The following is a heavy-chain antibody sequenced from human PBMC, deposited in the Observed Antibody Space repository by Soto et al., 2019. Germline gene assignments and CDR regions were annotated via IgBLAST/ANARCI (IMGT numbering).Heavy chain of an antibody. CDR2: IYYSGST. CDR3: ASRGLELAYYDRASYGMDV. Sequence: PSETLSRTGTVSGGSISSSSYYWGWIRQPPGKGLEWIGSIYYSGSTYYNPSLKSRVTISVDTSKDQSSLKVSSVTGADTAVYYCASRGLELAYYDRASYGMDVWGQGTTVTVSS. D-gene: IGHD3-22*01. J-gene: IGHJ6*02. CDR1: GGSISSSSYY. V-gene: IGHV4-39*01.